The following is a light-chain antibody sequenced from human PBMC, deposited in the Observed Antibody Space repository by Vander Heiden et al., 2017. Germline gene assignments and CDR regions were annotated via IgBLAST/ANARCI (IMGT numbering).Light chain of an antibody. J-gene: IGKJ5*01. Sequence: EIVMAQSPATLSVSPGDRAILSCRASQSGTNKLAWYQQKPGQAPRFLIYAASTRTTGIPARFSGSGSGTEFTLTISSVQSEDFAVYYCQQCNHWPRTFGQGTRLEIK. CDR3: QQCNHWPRT. CDR1: QSGTNK. V-gene: IGKV3-15*01. CDR2: AAS.